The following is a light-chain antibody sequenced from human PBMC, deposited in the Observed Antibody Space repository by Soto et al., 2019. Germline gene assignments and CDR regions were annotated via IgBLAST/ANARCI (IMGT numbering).Light chain of an antibody. J-gene: IGKJ1*01. CDR2: GAS. Sequence: EIVMTQSPATLSVSPGERATLSCRASPSVSSNLAWYQQKPGQAPRLLIYGASTRATGIPARFSGRGSGTEFTLTISTLQSEDFAVYYCPQYNHWPWTFGQGTKVEIK. CDR3: PQYNHWPWT. CDR1: PSVSSN. V-gene: IGKV3-15*01.